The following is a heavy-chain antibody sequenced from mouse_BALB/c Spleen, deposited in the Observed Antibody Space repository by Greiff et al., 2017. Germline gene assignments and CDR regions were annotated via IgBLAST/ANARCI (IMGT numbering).Heavy chain of an antibody. CDR1: GYSFTSYW. D-gene: IGHD2-1*01. Sequence: QVQLQQSGPQLVRPGASVKISCKASGYSFTSYWMHWVKQRPGQGLEWIGMIDPSDSETRLNQKFKDKATLTVDKSSSTAYMQLSSPTSEDSAVYYCAREGYGNYAMDYWGQGTSVTVSS. CDR2: IDPSDSET. V-gene: IGHV1S126*01. CDR3: AREGYGNYAMDY. J-gene: IGHJ4*01.